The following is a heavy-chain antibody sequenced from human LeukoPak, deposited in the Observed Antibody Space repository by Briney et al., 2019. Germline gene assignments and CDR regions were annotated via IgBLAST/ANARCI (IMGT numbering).Heavy chain of an antibody. J-gene: IGHJ6*03. CDR2: ISGSGGST. CDR3: ERDREEDYYMDV. CDR1: GFTFSSYA. Sequence: QPGGSLRLSCAASGFTFSSYAMSWVRQAPGKGLEWVSAISGSGGSTYYADSVKGRFTISRDNSKNTLYLQMNSLRGEDTAVYYCERDREEDYYMDVWGKGTTVTVSS. V-gene: IGHV3-23*01.